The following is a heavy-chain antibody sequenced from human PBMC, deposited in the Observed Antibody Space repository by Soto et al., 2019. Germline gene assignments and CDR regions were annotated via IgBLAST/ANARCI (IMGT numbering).Heavy chain of an antibody. CDR3: AKDRGSSGYDNWFDS. Sequence: GGSLRLSCAASGFTFSSYAMSWVRRAPGQGLEWVSGISGRSGGPTHYADSVRGRFTISRDDSENTLYLQMNSLRVDDTAVYYCAKDRGSSGYDNWFDSWGQGTLVTVSS. J-gene: IGHJ5*01. D-gene: IGHD5-12*01. V-gene: IGHV3-23*01. CDR2: ISGRSGGPT. CDR1: GFTFSSYA.